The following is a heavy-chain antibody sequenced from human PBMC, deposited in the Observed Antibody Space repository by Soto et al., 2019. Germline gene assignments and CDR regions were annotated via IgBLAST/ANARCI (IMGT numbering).Heavy chain of an antibody. D-gene: IGHD6-13*01. CDR3: AKSFGSRWYSSYYYMDV. Sequence: PGGPLRLPCAASGFTFIGFAMSWVRQAPGKGLEWVSAISGSGGSTYYADSVKGRFTISRDIPKNTRYRQMNSLRAGARAVYYNAKSFGSRWYSSYYYMDVWGKGTTVTVSS. CDR2: ISGSGGST. CDR1: GFTFIGFA. V-gene: IGHV3-23*01. J-gene: IGHJ6*03.